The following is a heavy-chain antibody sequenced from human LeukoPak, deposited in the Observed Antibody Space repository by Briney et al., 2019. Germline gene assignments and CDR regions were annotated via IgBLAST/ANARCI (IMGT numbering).Heavy chain of an antibody. CDR3: ARVLTGGYSSSWYYYYGMDV. CDR2: ISSSGSTI. CDR1: GFTFSDYY. V-gene: IGHV3-11*01. Sequence: GGSLRLSCAASGFTFSDYYMSWIRQAPGKGLEWVSYISSSGSTIYYAASVKGRFTISRDNAKNSLYLQMNSLRAEDTAVYYCARVLTGGYSSSWYYYYGMDVWGQGTTVTVSS. J-gene: IGHJ6*02. D-gene: IGHD6-13*01.